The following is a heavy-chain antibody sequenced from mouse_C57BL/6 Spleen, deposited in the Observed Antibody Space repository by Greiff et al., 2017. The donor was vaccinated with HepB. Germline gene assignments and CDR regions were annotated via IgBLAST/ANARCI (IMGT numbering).Heavy chain of an antibody. D-gene: IGHD4-1*01. J-gene: IGHJ2*01. CDR1: GYAFSSSW. V-gene: IGHV1-82*01. CDR2: IYPGDGDT. Sequence: QVQLQQSGPELVKPGASVKISCKASGYAFSSSWMNWVKQRPGKGLEWIGRIYPGDGDTNDNGKFKGKATLTADNSSSTAYMQLSSLTSEDSAVYFCARELGRRFDYWGQGTTLTVSS. CDR3: ARELGRRFDY.